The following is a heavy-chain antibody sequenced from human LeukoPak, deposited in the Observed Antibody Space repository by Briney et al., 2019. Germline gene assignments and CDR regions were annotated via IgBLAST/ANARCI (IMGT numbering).Heavy chain of an antibody. J-gene: IGHJ4*02. Sequence: PGGSLRLSCAASGFTFSSYWMSWVRQAPGKGLEWVANIKQDGSEKYYVDSVKGRFTISRDNAKNSLYLQMNSLRAEDTAVYYCAKGGYCSGGSCRAEYYFDYWGQGTLVTVSS. V-gene: IGHV3-7*01. CDR3: AKGGYCSGGSCRAEYYFDY. CDR2: IKQDGSEK. CDR1: GFTFSSYW. D-gene: IGHD2-15*01.